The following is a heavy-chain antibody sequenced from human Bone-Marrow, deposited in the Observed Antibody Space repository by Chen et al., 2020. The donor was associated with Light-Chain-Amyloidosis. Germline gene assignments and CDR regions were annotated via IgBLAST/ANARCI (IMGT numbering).Heavy chain of an antibody. Sequence: EVQLEQSGPEVKKPGESLKLSCKGSGYTFPNYWIGWVRQMPGKGLEWIGVIYPDDSDARYSPSFEGQVTISAAKSITTAYLQWRSLKASDTAMYYCARRRDGYNFDYWGQGTLVTVSS. CDR2: IYPDDSDA. V-gene: IGHV5-51*01. J-gene: IGHJ4*02. CDR1: GYTFPNYW. CDR3: ARRRDGYNFDY. D-gene: IGHD5-12*01.